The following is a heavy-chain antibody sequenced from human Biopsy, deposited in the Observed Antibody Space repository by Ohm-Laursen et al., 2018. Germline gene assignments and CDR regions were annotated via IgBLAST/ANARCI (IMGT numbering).Heavy chain of an antibody. CDR2: INHSGRT. V-gene: IGHV4-34*01. D-gene: IGHD3-22*01. Sequence: SDTLSLTRAVYGESFNVYYWSWIRQTSGKGLEGIGEINHSGRTNYNPSLKSRVTISVDTSKNQFSLRVRSVTAADTAVYYCVRGVDYYDPYHYYALDVWGQGTTVTVSS. CDR1: GESFNVYY. J-gene: IGHJ6*02. CDR3: VRGVDYYDPYHYYALDV.